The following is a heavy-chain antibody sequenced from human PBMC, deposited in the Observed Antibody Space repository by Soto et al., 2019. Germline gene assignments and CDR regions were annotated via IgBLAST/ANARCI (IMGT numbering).Heavy chain of an antibody. V-gene: IGHV4-39*02. CDR2: IYYSGST. CDR3: AREFSGAYYYDSSGYFKWFDP. D-gene: IGHD3-22*01. CDR1: GGSISSSSYY. Sequence: TLSLTCTVSGGSISSSSYYWCWIRQPPGKGLEWIGSIYYSGSTYYNPSLKSRVTISVDTSKNQFSLKLSSVTAADTAVYYCAREFSGAYYYDSSGYFKWFDPWGQGTLVTVSS. J-gene: IGHJ5*02.